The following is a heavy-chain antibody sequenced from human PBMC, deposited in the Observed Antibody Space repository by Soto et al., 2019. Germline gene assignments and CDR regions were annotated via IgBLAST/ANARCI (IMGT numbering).Heavy chain of an antibody. J-gene: IGHJ4*02. V-gene: IGHV1-69*06. CDR1: GGTFKNYA. Sequence: QVQLVQSGAEVKKPGSSVKVSCKASGGTFKNYAIRWVRQAPGQGLEWMGGIIPIFDTPDYAQKFQGRVTITADKSRTIVYMELSSLRSEDTAEYYCSRGPPRRDCYNTNWGQGTLVTGSS. D-gene: IGHD2-21*02. CDR2: IIPIFDTP. CDR3: SRGPPRRDCYNTN.